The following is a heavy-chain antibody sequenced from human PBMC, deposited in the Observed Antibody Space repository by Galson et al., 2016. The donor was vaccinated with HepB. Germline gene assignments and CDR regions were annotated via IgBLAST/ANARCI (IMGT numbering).Heavy chain of an antibody. V-gene: IGHV3-9*01. CDR2: ISSTSGSGDNT. D-gene: IGHD3-22*01. J-gene: IGHJ1*01. CDR3: AKVRGDYDSNGLSVSEYFQH. CDR1: GFTFDNYA. Sequence: SLRLSCAASGFTFDNYAMHWVRQAPGKGLEWVSGISSTSGSGDNTDYADSVKGRFTISRDKSKSTLYLHLNSLRAEDTAAYYCAKVRGDYDSNGLSVSEYFQHWGQGTLVTVS.